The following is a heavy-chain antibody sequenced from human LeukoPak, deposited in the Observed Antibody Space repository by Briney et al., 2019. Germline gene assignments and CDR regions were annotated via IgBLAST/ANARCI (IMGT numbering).Heavy chain of an antibody. J-gene: IGHJ4*02. Sequence: GGSLRLSXAASGFIVSSKYMSWVRQAPGKGLEWVSVIYSGGSTYYAASVEGRLTISRDNSKNTVYLQMNNLRVDDTAVYYCARAGPIDYWGQGILVTVSS. CDR1: GFIVSSKY. V-gene: IGHV3-53*01. CDR2: IYSGGST. CDR3: ARAGPIDY.